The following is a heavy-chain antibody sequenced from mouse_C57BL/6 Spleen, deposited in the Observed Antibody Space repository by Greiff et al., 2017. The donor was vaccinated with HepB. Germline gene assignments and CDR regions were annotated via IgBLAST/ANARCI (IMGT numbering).Heavy chain of an antibody. CDR3: AREGITTVVGFDY. CDR1: GYSITSGYY. CDR2: ISYDGSN. J-gene: IGHJ2*01. V-gene: IGHV3-6*01. Sequence: VQLKESGPGLVKPSQSLSLTCSVTGYSITSGYYWNWIRQFPGNKLEWMGYISYDGSNNYNPSLKNRISITRDTSKNQFFLKLNSVTTEDTATYYCAREGITTVVGFDYWGQGTTLTVSS. D-gene: IGHD1-1*01.